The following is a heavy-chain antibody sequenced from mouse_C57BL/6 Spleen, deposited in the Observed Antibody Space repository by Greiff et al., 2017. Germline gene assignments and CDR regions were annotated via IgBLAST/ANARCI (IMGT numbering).Heavy chain of an antibody. CDR1: GYTFTSYW. Sequence: QVQLQQPGTELVKPGASGYTFTSYWMHWVKQRPGQGLEWIGNINPSNGGTNYNEKFKSKATLTVDKSSSTAYMQLSSLTSEDAAVYYCARVNDVYFDYWGKGTTLTVSS. CDR2: INPSNGGT. J-gene: IGHJ2*01. V-gene: IGHV1-53*01. D-gene: IGHD2-12*01. CDR3: ARVNDVYFDY.